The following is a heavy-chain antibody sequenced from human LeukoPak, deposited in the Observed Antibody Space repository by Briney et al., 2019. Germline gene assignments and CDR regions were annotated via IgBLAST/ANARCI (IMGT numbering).Heavy chain of an antibody. CDR2: ISDRGGST. V-gene: IGHV3-23*01. CDR3: TRSGTYVFDC. J-gene: IGHJ4*02. D-gene: IGHD1-26*01. Sequence: GGSLRLSCVVSGITLSNYGMSWVRQAPGKGLEWVAGISDRGGSTNYADSVKGRFTISRDNPKNTLYLQMNSLRAEDTAVYYCTRSGTYVFDCWGQGTLVTVSS. CDR1: GITLSNYG.